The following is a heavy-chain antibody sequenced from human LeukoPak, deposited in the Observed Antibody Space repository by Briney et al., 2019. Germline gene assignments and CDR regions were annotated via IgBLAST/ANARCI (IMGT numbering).Heavy chain of an antibody. CDR1: GFTVSSNY. Sequence: GGSLRLSWAASGFTVSSNYMSWVRQAPGKGLEWVSVIYSGGSTYYADSVKGRFTISRENSKNTLYLQMNSLRAEDTAVYYCARGRYDFWSGYPDAFDIWGQGTMVTVSS. J-gene: IGHJ3*02. CDR2: IYSGGST. CDR3: ARGRYDFWSGYPDAFDI. V-gene: IGHV3-53*01. D-gene: IGHD3-3*01.